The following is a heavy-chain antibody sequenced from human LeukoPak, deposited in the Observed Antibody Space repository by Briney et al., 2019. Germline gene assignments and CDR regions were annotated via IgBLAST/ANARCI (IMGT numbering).Heavy chain of an antibody. CDR1: GGSISSSNW. J-gene: IGHJ6*04. CDR2: IYHSGST. V-gene: IGHV4-4*02. D-gene: IGHD3-10*01. Sequence: PSETLSLTCAVSGGSISSSNWWSWVRQPPGKGLEWTGEIYHSGSTNYNPSLKSRVTISVDKSKNQFSLKLSSVTAADTAVYYCARDRITMVRGVIMAYYYGMDVWGKGTTVTVSS. CDR3: ARDRITMVRGVIMAYYYGMDV.